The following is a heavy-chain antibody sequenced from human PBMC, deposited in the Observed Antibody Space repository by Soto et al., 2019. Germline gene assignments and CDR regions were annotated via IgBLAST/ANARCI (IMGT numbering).Heavy chain of an antibody. Sequence: PSETLSLTCNVSGGSIWSWIRQPPGKGLEWIGYIYNSGSTNYNPSLKSRATISVDMSKNQFSLKLSSVTAADTAVYYCARTLGGRQRFDYWGQGILVTVSS. D-gene: IGHD6-25*01. CDR2: IYNSGST. CDR1: GGSI. CDR3: ARTLGGRQRFDY. V-gene: IGHV4-59*01. J-gene: IGHJ4*02.